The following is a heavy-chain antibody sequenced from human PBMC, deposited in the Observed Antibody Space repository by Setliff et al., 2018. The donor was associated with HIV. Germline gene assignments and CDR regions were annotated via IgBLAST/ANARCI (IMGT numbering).Heavy chain of an antibody. CDR3: ARLAAASYSDYFDF. D-gene: IGHD1-26*01. J-gene: IGHJ4*02. Sequence: GGSLRLSCAASGFIFSTYKMTWVRQAPGKGLEWVSYINYSGSTTYYADSVKGRFTISRDNAKNSVYLQMNSLRAEDTAVYYCARLAAASYSDYFDFWGQGTLVTVSS. CDR1: GFIFSTYK. CDR2: INYSGSTT. V-gene: IGHV3-48*03.